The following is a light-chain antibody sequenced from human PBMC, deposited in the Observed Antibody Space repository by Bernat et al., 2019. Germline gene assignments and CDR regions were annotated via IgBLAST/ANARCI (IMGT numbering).Light chain of an antibody. CDR1: SSDVGSYNL. CDR2: EVH. V-gene: IGLV2-14*02. J-gene: IGLJ1*01. Sequence: QSALTQPASVSGSPGQSITISCTGTSSDVGSYNLVSWYQQYPGKAPKLIIYEVHKRPSGVPDRFSGSKSGNTAFLTVSGLQAEDEADYYCSSNVGRSNYLFGGGTQVTVL. CDR3: SSNVGRSNYL.